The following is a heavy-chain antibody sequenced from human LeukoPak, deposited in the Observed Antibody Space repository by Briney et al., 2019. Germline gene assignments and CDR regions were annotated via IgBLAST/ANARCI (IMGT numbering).Heavy chain of an antibody. D-gene: IGHD5-24*01. Sequence: PGGSLRLSCAASGFTVSSNYMSWVRQAPGKGLEWVSVIYSGGSTYYADSVKGRFTISRDNSKNTLYLQMNSLRAEDTAVYYCARVEMATRVLDYWGQGTLVTVSS. CDR1: GFTVSSNY. CDR3: ARVEMATRVLDY. J-gene: IGHJ4*02. V-gene: IGHV3-53*01. CDR2: IYSGGST.